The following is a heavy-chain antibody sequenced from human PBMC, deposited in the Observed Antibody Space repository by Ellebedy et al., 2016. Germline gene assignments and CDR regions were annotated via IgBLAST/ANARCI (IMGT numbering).Heavy chain of an antibody. D-gene: IGHD3-10*01. CDR3: ARGWDYGLGSYWFDP. V-gene: IGHV4-34*01. CDR1: GGSFNGYF. J-gene: IGHJ5*02. Sequence: SETLSLTCGVYGGSFNGYFWTWIRQPPGKGLEWIAEINHIGTTNYNESLKSRVSLSVDTSKNLFSLELRSVTAADTAVYYCARGWDYGLGSYWFDPWGQGTLVTVSS. CDR2: INHIGTT.